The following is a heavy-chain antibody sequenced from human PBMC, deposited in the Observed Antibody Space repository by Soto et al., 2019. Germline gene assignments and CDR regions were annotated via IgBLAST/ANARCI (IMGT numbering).Heavy chain of an antibody. CDR1: GFTFSSYG. V-gene: IGHV3-30*18. CDR3: AKSPSDFWSGYGEKRDY. Sequence: QVQLVESGGGVVQPGRSLRLSCAASGFTFSSYGMHWVRQAPGKGLEWVAVISYDGSNKYYADSVKGRFTTSRDNSKNTLYLQMNSLRAEDTAVYYCAKSPSDFWSGYGEKRDYWGQGTLVTVSS. J-gene: IGHJ4*02. CDR2: ISYDGSNK. D-gene: IGHD3-3*01.